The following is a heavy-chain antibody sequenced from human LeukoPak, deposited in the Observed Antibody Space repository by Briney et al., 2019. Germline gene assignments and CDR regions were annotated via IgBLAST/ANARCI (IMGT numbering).Heavy chain of an antibody. CDR2: IFHSGTT. D-gene: IGHD3-16*01. Sequence: SETLSLICSVSGDSMNKNFWSWIRQPPGKGLEWIGYIFHSGTTNYSPSLESRVTISLDTFKNQFSLMLTSVTAADTAVYYCARRMITTSDTFDLWGQGTMVTVSS. CDR1: GDSMNKNF. CDR3: ARRMITTSDTFDL. V-gene: IGHV4-59*01. J-gene: IGHJ3*01.